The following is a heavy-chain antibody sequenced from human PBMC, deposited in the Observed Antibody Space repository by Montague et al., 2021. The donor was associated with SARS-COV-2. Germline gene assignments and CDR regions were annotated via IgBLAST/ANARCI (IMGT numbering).Heavy chain of an antibody. CDR3: AREVSGSYYNGWFDP. CDR2: IYYSGST. J-gene: IGHJ5*02. Sequence: SETLSLTCAVYGGSFSNYHWSWIRQPPGKGLEWIGYIYYSGSTXXXPSXXXRVTISVDTSKNQFSLKLSSVTAADTAVYYCAREVSGSYYNGWFDPWGQGTLVTVSS. D-gene: IGHD3-10*01. CDR1: GGSFSNYH. V-gene: IGHV4-59*01.